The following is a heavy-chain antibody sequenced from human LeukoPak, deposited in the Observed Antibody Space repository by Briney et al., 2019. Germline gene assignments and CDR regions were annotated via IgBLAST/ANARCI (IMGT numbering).Heavy chain of an antibody. CDR1: GYSFTSYW. Sequence: GESLKISCKGSGYSFTSYWIAWVRQMPGKGLEWMGIIYPGDSDTGYSPSFQGQVTISADKSISTAYLQWSSLKASDTAMYYCARPTYCSGGSCSGSAFDIWGQGTMVTVSS. J-gene: IGHJ3*02. CDR2: IYPGDSDT. V-gene: IGHV5-51*01. D-gene: IGHD2-15*01. CDR3: ARPTYCSGGSCSGSAFDI.